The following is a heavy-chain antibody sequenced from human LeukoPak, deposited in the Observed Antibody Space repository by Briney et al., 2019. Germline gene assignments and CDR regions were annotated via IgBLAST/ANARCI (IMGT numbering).Heavy chain of an antibody. CDR3: ARDDRAAANDN. Sequence: GGSLGLSCAASGFTFSSYAMTWVRQAPGKGLEWVSSISDSGGSTWYADSVKGRFTISRDNSKNTLYLQMNSLRVEDTAVYYCARDDRAAANDNWGQGILVTVSS. CDR1: GFTFSSYA. J-gene: IGHJ4*02. CDR2: ISDSGGST. V-gene: IGHV3-23*01. D-gene: IGHD6-13*01.